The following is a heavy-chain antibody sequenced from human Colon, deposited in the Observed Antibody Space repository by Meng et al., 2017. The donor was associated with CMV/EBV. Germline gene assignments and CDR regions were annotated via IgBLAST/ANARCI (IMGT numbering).Heavy chain of an antibody. CDR3: ARSAGYNSGWLWYFDL. CDR1: GGSISGYY. Sequence: QVQLQESGPGLVKPSGXLSLTWTVSGGSISGYYWNWIRQPAGKGLEWIGRMYISGSTDYNPSLKSRVTMSLDTSKNQFSLKLNSVTAADTAVYYCARSAGYNSGWLWYFDLWGRGPLVTVSS. V-gene: IGHV4-4*07. D-gene: IGHD6-19*01. J-gene: IGHJ2*01. CDR2: MYISGST.